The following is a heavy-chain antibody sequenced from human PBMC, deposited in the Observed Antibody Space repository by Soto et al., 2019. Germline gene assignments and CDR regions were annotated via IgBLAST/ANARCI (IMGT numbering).Heavy chain of an antibody. CDR3: ARGYGSGSQSGRIDY. Sequence: QVQLVQSGAEVKKPGDSVKVSCKASGYTFTSYGISWLRQPPGQGLEWMGWISAYNGNTNYAQKLQGRVTMTTDTYTSTAYMELRSLRSDDTAVYYCARGYGSGSQSGRIDYWGQGTLVTVSS. CDR2: ISAYNGNT. V-gene: IGHV1-18*01. D-gene: IGHD3-10*01. J-gene: IGHJ4*02. CDR1: GYTFTSYG.